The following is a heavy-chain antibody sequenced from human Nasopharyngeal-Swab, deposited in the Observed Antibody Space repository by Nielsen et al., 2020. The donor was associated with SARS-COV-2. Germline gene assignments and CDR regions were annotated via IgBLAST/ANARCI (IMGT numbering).Heavy chain of an antibody. Sequence: GAYLKISCKGSGYTFGNYWIGWVRPMPGKCLEWMAIINHAQFEPRYSSSFQGQITISADKSINTAYLQWNLLRASDTAMYYCARHPGFWTGYYFDSSSQGAGVTVSS. CDR2: INHAQFEP. CDR3: ARHPGFWTGYYFDS. J-gene: IGHJ4*02. V-gene: IGHV5-51*01. CDR1: GYTFGNYW. D-gene: IGHD3/OR15-3a*01.